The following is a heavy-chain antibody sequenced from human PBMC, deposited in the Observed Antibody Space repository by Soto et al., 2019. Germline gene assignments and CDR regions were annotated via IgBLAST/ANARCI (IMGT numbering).Heavy chain of an antibody. CDR1: GGSFSGYY. V-gene: IGHV4-34*01. CDR3: ARELYSSGWSHFDY. J-gene: IGHJ4*02. CDR2: INHSGST. Sequence: QVQLQQWGAGLLKPSETLSLTCAVYGGSFSGYYWSWIRQPPGKGLEWIGEINHSGSTNYNPSLKIRVTISVDTSKNQFSLKLSSVTAADTAVYYCARELYSSGWSHFDYWGQGTLVTVSS. D-gene: IGHD6-19*01.